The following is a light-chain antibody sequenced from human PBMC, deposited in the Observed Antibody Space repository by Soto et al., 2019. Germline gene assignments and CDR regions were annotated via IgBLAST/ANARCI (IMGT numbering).Light chain of an antibody. CDR1: QSVSNNY. CDR3: QQRSNWNT. J-gene: IGKJ1*01. V-gene: IGKV3-11*01. Sequence: EIVLTHSPGTLSLSPGERATLSLRASQSVSNNYLAWYQQKPGQAPRLLIYDASNRATGIPARFSGSGSGTDFTLTISSLEPEDFAVYYCQQRSNWNTFGQGTKVDIK. CDR2: DAS.